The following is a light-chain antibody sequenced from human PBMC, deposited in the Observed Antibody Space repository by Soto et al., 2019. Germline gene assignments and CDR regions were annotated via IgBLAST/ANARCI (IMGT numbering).Light chain of an antibody. Sequence: EIVLTQPPGTLSLSPGEIATLSCRASQSVSRNYLAWYQHKPGQAPTLLIYGASRRTPGIPDRFSGRGSGPDFTLTISGLEPEDFAVYYCQQYGDSPRTFGQGTKVEIK. V-gene: IGKV3-20*01. CDR2: GAS. J-gene: IGKJ1*01. CDR3: QQYGDSPRT. CDR1: QSVSRNY.